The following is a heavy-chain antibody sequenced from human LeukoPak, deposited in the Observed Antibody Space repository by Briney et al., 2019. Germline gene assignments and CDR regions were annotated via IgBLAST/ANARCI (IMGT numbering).Heavy chain of an antibody. J-gene: IGHJ3*02. Sequence: GSSVTVSCKASGYTFTSYYMHWVRQAPGQGLEWMGIINPSGGSTSYAQKFQGRVTMTRGTSTSTVYMELSSLRSEDTAVYYCARGWAVTYRAFDIWGQGTMVTVSS. CDR3: ARGWAVTYRAFDI. D-gene: IGHD6-19*01. CDR2: INPSGGST. V-gene: IGHV1-46*01. CDR1: GYTFTSYY.